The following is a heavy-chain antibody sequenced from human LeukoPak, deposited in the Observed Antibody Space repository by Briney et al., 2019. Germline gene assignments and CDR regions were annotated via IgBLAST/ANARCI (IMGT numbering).Heavy chain of an antibody. D-gene: IGHD1-14*01. CDR2: INPNSGGT. Sequence: ASVKVSCKASGYTFTGYYMHWVRQAPGQGLEWMGRINPNSGGTNYAQKFQGRVTMTRDTSISTAYMELSRLRSEDTAVYYCARGHRILNWFDPWGQGTLVTVSS. V-gene: IGHV1-2*06. CDR1: GYTFTGYY. CDR3: ARGHRILNWFDP. J-gene: IGHJ5*02.